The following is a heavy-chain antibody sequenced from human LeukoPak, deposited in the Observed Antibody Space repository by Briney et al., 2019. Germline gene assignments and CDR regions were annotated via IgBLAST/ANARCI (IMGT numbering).Heavy chain of an antibody. CDR3: ASRYSSGWYFGY. CDR1: GFTFSSYG. J-gene: IGHJ4*02. Sequence: GGSLRLSCAASGFTFSSYGMHWVRQAPGKGLEWVAFIRYDGSNKYYADSVKGRFTISRDNSKNTLYLQMNSLRAEDTAVYYCASRYSSGWYFGYWGQGTLVTVSS. V-gene: IGHV3-30*02. CDR2: IRYDGSNK. D-gene: IGHD6-19*01.